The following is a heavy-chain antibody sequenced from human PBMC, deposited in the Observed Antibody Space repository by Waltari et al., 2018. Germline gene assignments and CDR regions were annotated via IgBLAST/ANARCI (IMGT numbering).Heavy chain of an antibody. V-gene: IGHV4-34*01. CDR2: LNHSGST. CDR1: GGSFSGYY. CDR3: ARGRYYGAGKGRRGYFDY. Sequence: QVQLQQWGAGLLKPSETLSLTCAVYGGSFSGYYWSWIRQPPGKGLEWIGELNHSGSTNDNPSLKSRVTRSVDTSKNQFSLKLSSVTAADTAVYYCARGRYYGAGKGRRGYFDYWGQGTLVTVSS. D-gene: IGHD3-10*01. J-gene: IGHJ4*02.